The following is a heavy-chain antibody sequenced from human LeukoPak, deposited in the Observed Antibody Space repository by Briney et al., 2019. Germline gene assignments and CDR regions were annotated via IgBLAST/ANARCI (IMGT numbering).Heavy chain of an antibody. D-gene: IGHD3-22*01. CDR2: ISSSGSTI. Sequence: GGSLRLSCAASGFTFSSYSMNWVRQAPGKGLEWVSYISSSGSTIYYADSVKGRFTISRDNAKNSLYLQMNTLRAEDTAVYYCARDYDSSVFYSWWGQGTLVTVSS. V-gene: IGHV3-48*04. CDR1: GFTFSSYS. J-gene: IGHJ4*02. CDR3: ARDYDSSVFYSW.